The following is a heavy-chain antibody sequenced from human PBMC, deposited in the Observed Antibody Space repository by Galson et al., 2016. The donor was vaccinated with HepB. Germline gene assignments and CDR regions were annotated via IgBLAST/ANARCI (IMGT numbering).Heavy chain of an antibody. CDR1: GGTFSSYA. CDR3: AWGRAGYHPDH. D-gene: IGHD3-9*01. CDR2: IIPLFGTT. Sequence: VKVSCKASGGTFSSYALSWVRQAPGQGLEWMGGIIPLFGTTKYSQKFQGRVTITADASRSTAYMELSSLTSDDAAVYYCAWGRAGYHPDHWGRGTLVSVAS. J-gene: IGHJ4*02. V-gene: IGHV1-69*13.